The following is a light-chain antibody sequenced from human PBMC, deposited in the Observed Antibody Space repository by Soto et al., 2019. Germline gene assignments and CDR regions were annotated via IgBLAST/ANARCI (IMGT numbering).Light chain of an antibody. CDR2: EVS. CDR3: SSYTSSSTLDV. Sequence: QSALTQPASVSGSPGQSITISCTGTSSDVGGYNYVSWYQQHPGKAPKLMIYEVSNRPSGVSNRFSGYKSGNTASLTISGLQADDEADYYCSSYTSSSTLDVFGTGTKLTVL. V-gene: IGLV2-14*01. CDR1: SSDVGGYNY. J-gene: IGLJ1*01.